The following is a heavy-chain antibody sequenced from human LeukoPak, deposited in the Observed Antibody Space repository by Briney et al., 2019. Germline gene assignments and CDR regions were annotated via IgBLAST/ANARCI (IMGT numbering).Heavy chain of an antibody. V-gene: IGHV3-23*01. Sequence: GGSLRLSCAASGFIFSSYAMSWVRQAPGKGLEWVSVISGSGESTYYADSVKGRFTISRDNSKSTLYLQMNSLRAEDTAIYYCAKNWFGDRDAFDIWGQGTMVTVSS. CDR3: AKNWFGDRDAFDI. CDR2: ISGSGEST. D-gene: IGHD3-10*01. J-gene: IGHJ3*02. CDR1: GFIFSSYA.